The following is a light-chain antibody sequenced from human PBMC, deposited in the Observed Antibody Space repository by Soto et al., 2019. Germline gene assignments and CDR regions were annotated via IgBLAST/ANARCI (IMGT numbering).Light chain of an antibody. CDR2: DVN. CDR3: CSYAGSYTVV. J-gene: IGLJ2*01. Sequence: QSALTQPRSVSGSPGQSVTISCTGTSSDVGYYNYVSWYQQHPGKAPKLMIYDVNKWPSGVPDRFSGSKSVNTASLTISGLQAEDEADYDCCSYAGSYTVVFGGGTKVTVL. CDR1: SSDVGYYNY. V-gene: IGLV2-11*01.